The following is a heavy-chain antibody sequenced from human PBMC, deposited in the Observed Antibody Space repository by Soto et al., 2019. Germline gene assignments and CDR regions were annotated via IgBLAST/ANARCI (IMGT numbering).Heavy chain of an antibody. Sequence: SETLSLTCTVSGGSISSYYWSWIRQPPGKGLEWIGYIYYSGSTNYNPSLKSRVTISVDTSKNQITLKLSSVTAADTAVYYCARGTYYDFWSGYYTSYYYYMDVWGKGTTVTVSS. V-gene: IGHV4-59*01. J-gene: IGHJ6*03. CDR2: IYYSGST. CDR1: GGSISSYY. CDR3: ARGTYYDFWSGYYTSYYYYMDV. D-gene: IGHD3-3*01.